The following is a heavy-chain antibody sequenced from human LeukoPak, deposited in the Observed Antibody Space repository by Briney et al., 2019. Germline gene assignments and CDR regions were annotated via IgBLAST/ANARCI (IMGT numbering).Heavy chain of an antibody. Sequence: ASVKVSCKASGGTFSSYAISWVRQAPGQGLEWMGGIIPIFGTANYAQKFQGRVTITADESTSTAYMELSSLRSEDTAAYYCARDVRYSYGYIYYFDYWGQGTLVTVSS. CDR1: GGTFSSYA. CDR3: ARDVRYSYGYIYYFDY. D-gene: IGHD5-18*01. CDR2: IIPIFGTA. J-gene: IGHJ4*02. V-gene: IGHV1-69*13.